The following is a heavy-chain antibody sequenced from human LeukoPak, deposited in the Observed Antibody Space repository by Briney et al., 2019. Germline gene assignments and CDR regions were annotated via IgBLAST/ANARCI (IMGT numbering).Heavy chain of an antibody. CDR1: GFTFSSYG. V-gene: IGHV3-30*03. J-gene: IGHJ6*03. CDR2: ISYDGSNK. Sequence: PGRSLRLSCAASGFTFSSYGMHWVRQAPGKGLEWVAVISYDGSNKYYADSVKGRFTISRDNSKNTLYLQMNSLRAEDMAVYYCARDSRLGYCSGGSCYSDYYYYMDVWGKGTTVTVSS. CDR3: ARDSRLGYCSGGSCYSDYYYYMDV. D-gene: IGHD2-15*01.